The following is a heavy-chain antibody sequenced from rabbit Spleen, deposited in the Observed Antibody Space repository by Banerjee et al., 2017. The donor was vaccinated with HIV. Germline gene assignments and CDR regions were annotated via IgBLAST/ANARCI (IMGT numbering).Heavy chain of an antibody. CDR1: GVDLSSNA. Sequence: QEQLKETRGGLVQPGGSLTLSCKVSGVDLSSNAMSWVRQAPGKGLEWVGDIYPGFGITNYANSVKGRFTISSDNAQNTVDLQMNSLTAADTATYFCARNYKGAWDFWGPGTLVTVS. D-gene: IGHD2-1*01. J-gene: IGHJ6*01. V-gene: IGHV1S47*01. CDR3: ARNYKGAWDF. CDR2: IYPGFGIT.